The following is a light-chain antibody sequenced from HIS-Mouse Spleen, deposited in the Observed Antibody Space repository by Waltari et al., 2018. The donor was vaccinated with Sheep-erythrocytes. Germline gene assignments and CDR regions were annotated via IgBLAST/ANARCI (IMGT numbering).Light chain of an antibody. CDR2: DVS. CDR1: SSDVGVYNY. J-gene: IGLJ2*01. CDR3: CSYAGSYTFVV. V-gene: IGLV2-11*01. Sequence: QSALTQPRSVSGSPGQSVTISCTGTSSDVGVYNYASWYQQHPGKAPKLMIYDVSKWPSGVPDRFSGSKSGNTASLTISGLQAEDEADYYCCSYAGSYTFVVFGGGTKLTVL.